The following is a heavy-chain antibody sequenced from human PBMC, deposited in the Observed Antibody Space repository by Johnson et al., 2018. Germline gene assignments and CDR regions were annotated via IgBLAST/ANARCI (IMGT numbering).Heavy chain of an antibody. J-gene: IGHJ3*02. Sequence: VQLVESGGGLVKPGRSLRLSCTASGFTFGDYAMSWFRQAPGKGLEWVGFIRSKAYGGTTEYAASVKGRFTISRDDSKSIAYLQMNSLNTEDTAVYYCTRCVAYCGGDCGAFDIWGQGTMVTVSS. CDR1: GFTFGDYA. D-gene: IGHD2-21*02. CDR3: TRCVAYCGGDCGAFDI. V-gene: IGHV3-49*05. CDR2: IRSKAYGGTT.